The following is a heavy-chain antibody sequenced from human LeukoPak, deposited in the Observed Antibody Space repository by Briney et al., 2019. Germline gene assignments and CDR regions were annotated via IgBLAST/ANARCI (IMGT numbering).Heavy chain of an antibody. J-gene: IGHJ6*03. CDR1: GYTFTSYD. D-gene: IGHD3-3*01. CDR2: MNPNSGNT. CDR3: ARCKRLRITIFGMPHYYYYMYV. Sequence: ASVKVSCKASGYTFTSYDINWVRQATGQGLEWMGWMNPNSGNTGYAQKFQGRVTITRNTSISTAYMELSSLRSEDTAVYYCARCKRLRITIFGMPHYYYYMYVWGKGTTVTVSS. V-gene: IGHV1-8*03.